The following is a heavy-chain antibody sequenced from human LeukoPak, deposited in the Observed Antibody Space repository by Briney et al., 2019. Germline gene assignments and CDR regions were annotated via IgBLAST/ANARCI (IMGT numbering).Heavy chain of an antibody. V-gene: IGHV3-23*01. Sequence: GGSLRLSCAASGFTFSSYAMSWVRQAPGKGLEWVSVISGSGDRTSYADSVKGRFTISRDNSKNTLSLQMNSLRAEDTAVYYCAKMYCTSTSCSYFDYWGQGTLVTVSS. J-gene: IGHJ4*02. CDR3: AKMYCTSTSCSYFDY. CDR2: ISGSGDRT. CDR1: GFTFSSYA. D-gene: IGHD2-2*01.